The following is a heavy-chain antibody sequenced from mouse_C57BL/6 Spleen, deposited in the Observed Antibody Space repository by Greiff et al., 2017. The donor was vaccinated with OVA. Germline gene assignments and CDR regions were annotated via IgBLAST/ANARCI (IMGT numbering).Heavy chain of an antibody. CDR2: ISYDGSN. CDR3: ARALYDYEDAMDY. CDR1: GYSITSGYY. D-gene: IGHD2-4*01. V-gene: IGHV3-6*01. Sequence: EVQLQESGPGLVKPSQSLSLTCSVTGYSITSGYYWNWIRQFPGNKLEWMGYISYDGSNNYNPSLKNRISITRDTSKNQFFLKLNSVTTEDTATYYCARALYDYEDAMDYWGQGTSVTVSS. J-gene: IGHJ4*01.